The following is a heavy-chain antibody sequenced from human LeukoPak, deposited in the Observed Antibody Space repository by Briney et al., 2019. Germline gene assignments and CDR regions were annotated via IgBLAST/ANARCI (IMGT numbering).Heavy chain of an antibody. V-gene: IGHV4-34*01. CDR1: SESFSGYF. Sequence: KPSETLSLTCAIYSESFSGYFWSWIRQPPGKGLEWIGEINYSGSTNYNPSLKSRVTISVDTSKNQFSLKLSSVTAADTAVYYCARVFPYSSSWTTSAYAFDIWGQGTMVTVSS. J-gene: IGHJ3*02. D-gene: IGHD6-13*01. CDR3: ARVFPYSSSWTTSAYAFDI. CDR2: INYSGST.